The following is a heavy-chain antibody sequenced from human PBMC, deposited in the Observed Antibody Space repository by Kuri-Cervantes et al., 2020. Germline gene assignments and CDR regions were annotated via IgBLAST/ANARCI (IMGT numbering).Heavy chain of an antibody. D-gene: IGHD6-6*01. J-gene: IGHJ6*03. CDR1: GGSISSGDYY. Sequence: SETLSLTCTVSGGSISSGDYYWSWIRQPPGKGLEWIGYIYYSGSTYYNPSLKSRVTISVDTSKNQFSLKLRSVTAADTAVYYCARGRSSSPTGYYYYMDVWGKGTTVTVSS. V-gene: IGHV4-30-4*02. CDR3: ARGRSSSPTGYYYYMDV. CDR2: IYYSGST.